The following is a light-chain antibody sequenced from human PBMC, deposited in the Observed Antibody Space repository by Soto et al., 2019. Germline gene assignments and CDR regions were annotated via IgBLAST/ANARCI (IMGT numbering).Light chain of an antibody. CDR1: RNDVGGYNY. Sequence: QAALTQPASAAGSPGQSITISCTRTRNDVGGYNYVSWYQQHPGKAPKLMSYDVSNRRSGVSNRVPGSKSGNTASLTISGLQAEDEADYYCSSYTSSSTYVFGTGSKVTVL. V-gene: IGLV2-14*01. CDR2: DVS. J-gene: IGLJ1*01. CDR3: SSYTSSSTYV.